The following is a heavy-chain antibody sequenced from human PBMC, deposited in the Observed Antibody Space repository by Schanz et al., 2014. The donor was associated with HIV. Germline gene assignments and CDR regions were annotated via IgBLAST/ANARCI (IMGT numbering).Heavy chain of an antibody. CDR1: GFTFSSFG. D-gene: IGHD6-13*01. V-gene: IGHV3-15*01. CDR3: TTVKGYSSSWTTYYYYGMDV. CDR2: AKGSSRAGEI. J-gene: IGHJ6*02. Sequence: VQLAESGGGVVQPGGSLRLSCAASGFTFSSFGMHWVRQAPGKGLEWVGQAKGSSRAGEIDYAAPVKGRFTISRDDSKNTLYLQMNSLKTEDTAVYYCTTVKGYSSSWTTYYYYGMDVWGQGTTVTVSS.